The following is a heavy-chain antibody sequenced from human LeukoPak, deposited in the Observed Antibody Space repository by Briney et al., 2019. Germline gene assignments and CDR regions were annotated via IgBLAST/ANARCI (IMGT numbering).Heavy chain of an antibody. V-gene: IGHV1-18*01. J-gene: IGHJ3*02. CDR2: ITAYNGNT. CDR3: ARGVGATNAFDI. Sequence: ASVKVSCEASGYTYTLYGISWVRQAPGQGREWMGWITAYNGNTNYAQKLQGRVSMTTDTSTSTAYMELRSLRSDDTAVYYCARGVGATNAFDIWGQGTLVTVSS. D-gene: IGHD1-26*01. CDR1: GYTYTLYG.